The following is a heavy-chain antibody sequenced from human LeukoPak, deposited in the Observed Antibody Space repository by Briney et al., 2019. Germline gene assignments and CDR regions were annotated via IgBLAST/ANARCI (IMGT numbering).Heavy chain of an antibody. D-gene: IGHD3-22*01. CDR1: GFTFSSYA. V-gene: IGHV3-23*01. Sequence: PGGSLRLSCAASGFTFSSYAMSWVRQAPGKGLEWVSGISGSGGSTYYAVSVKGRFTISRDNSKNTLYLQMNSLRAEDTAVYYCAKDPNDSSGYFGTYYFDYWGQGTLVTVSS. J-gene: IGHJ4*02. CDR3: AKDPNDSSGYFGTYYFDY. CDR2: ISGSGGST.